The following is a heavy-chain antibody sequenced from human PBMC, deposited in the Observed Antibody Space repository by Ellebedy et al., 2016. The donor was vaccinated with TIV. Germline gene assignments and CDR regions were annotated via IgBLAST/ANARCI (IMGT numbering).Heavy chain of an antibody. CDR1: GFTFSSYG. Sequence: GESLKISXAASGFTFSSYGMHWVRQVPGKGLEWVAVISYDGSNKYYADSVKGRFTISRDNSKNTLYLQMNSLRAEDTAVYYCAKDVGLAAAGPVGPDDAFDIWGQGTMVTVSS. J-gene: IGHJ3*02. CDR3: AKDVGLAAAGPVGPDDAFDI. V-gene: IGHV3-30*18. D-gene: IGHD6-13*01. CDR2: ISYDGSNK.